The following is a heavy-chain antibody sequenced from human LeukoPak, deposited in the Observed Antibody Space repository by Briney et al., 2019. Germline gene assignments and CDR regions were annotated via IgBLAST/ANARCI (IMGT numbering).Heavy chain of an antibody. CDR1: GGSISSSSYY. V-gene: IGHV4-39*01. CDR2: IYYSGST. CDR3: ARQPYYYGSGSYYSRRTKYYFDY. D-gene: IGHD3-10*01. J-gene: IGHJ4*02. Sequence: SETLSLTCTVSGGSISSSSYYWGWIRQPPGKGLEWIGSIYYSGSTYYNPSFKSRVTISVDTSKNQFSLKLSSVTAADTAVYYCARQPYYYGSGSYYSRRTKYYFDYWGQGTLVTVSS.